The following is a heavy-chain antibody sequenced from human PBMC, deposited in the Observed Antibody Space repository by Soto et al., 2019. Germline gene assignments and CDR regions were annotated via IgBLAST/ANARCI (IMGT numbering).Heavy chain of an antibody. D-gene: IGHD6-19*01. Sequence: GTLRLSCAASGFTVSSSAMSWVRQAPGKGLEWVSAISGSGGSTYYADSVKGRFTISRDNSKNTLYLQMNSLRAEDTAVYYCAKDGGIAVAGTPYYYGMDVWGQGTTVTVSS. CDR1: GFTVSSSA. CDR2: ISGSGGST. CDR3: AKDGGIAVAGTPYYYGMDV. V-gene: IGHV3-23*01. J-gene: IGHJ6*02.